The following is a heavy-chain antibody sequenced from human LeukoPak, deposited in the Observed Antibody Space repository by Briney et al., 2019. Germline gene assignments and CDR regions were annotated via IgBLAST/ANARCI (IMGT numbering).Heavy chain of an antibody. CDR2: ISSNGGST. J-gene: IGHJ4*02. Sequence: PGGSLRLSCAASGFTFSSYAMHWVRQAPGKGLEYVSAISSNGGSTYYANSVKGRFTISRDNAKNSLYLQMNSLRAEDTAVYYCAIDFDYWGQGTLVTVSS. CDR1: GFTFSSYA. V-gene: IGHV3-64*01. CDR3: AIDFDY.